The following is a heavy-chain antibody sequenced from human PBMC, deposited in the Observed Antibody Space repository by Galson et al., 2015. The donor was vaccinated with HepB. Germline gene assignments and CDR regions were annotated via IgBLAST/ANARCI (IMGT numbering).Heavy chain of an antibody. CDR1: GFTFSSYW. D-gene: IGHD7-27*01. CDR3: ARGLAKLGLPPLGFFDY. J-gene: IGHJ4*02. Sequence: SLRLSCAASGFTFSSYWVSWVRQAPGKGLEWVANIKQDGSEKYYVDSVKGRFTISRDNAKNSLYLQMNSLRAEDTAVYYCARGLAKLGLPPLGFFDYWGQGTLVTVSS. CDR2: IKQDGSEK. V-gene: IGHV3-7*03.